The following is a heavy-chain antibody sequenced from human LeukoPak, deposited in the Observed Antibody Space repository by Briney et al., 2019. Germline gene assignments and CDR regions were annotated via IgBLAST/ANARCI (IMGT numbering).Heavy chain of an antibody. J-gene: IGHJ4*02. CDR2: ISGSGGST. CDR1: GFTFSSYA. Sequence: PGGSLRLSCAASGFTFSSYAMSWVRQAPGKGLEWVSAISGSGGSTYYADSVKGRFTISRDNSKNTLYLQMNSLRAEDTAVYYCAKGEYSSSWSQPLGYWGQGTLVTVSS. CDR3: AKGEYSSSWSQPLGY. D-gene: IGHD6-13*01. V-gene: IGHV3-23*01.